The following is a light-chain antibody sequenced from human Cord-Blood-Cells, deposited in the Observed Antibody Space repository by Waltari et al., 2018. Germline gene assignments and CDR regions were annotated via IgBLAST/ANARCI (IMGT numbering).Light chain of an antibody. J-gene: IGKJ2*01. V-gene: IGKV1-39*01. CDR3: QQSYSTPRT. CDR2: AAS. Sequence: DIQLTHTPSSLSASVGVSVPITCRASQSISSYLNWYQQKPGKAPKLLIYAASSLQSGVPSRFSGSGSGTDFTLTISSLQPEDFATYYCQQSYSTPRTFGQGTKLEIK. CDR1: QSISSY.